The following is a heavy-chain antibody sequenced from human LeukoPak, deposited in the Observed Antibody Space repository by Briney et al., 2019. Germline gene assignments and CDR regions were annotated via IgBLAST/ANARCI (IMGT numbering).Heavy chain of an antibody. Sequence: GRSLRLSCAASGFTFSSYGMHWVRQAPGKGLEWVAVISYDGSNKYYADSVKGRFTISRDNYKNTLYLQMNSLRAEDTAVYYCAKDHIVVVVAATPDYWGQGTLVTVSS. CDR3: AKDHIVVVVAATPDY. J-gene: IGHJ4*02. CDR2: ISYDGSNK. V-gene: IGHV3-30*18. CDR1: GFTFSSYG. D-gene: IGHD2-15*01.